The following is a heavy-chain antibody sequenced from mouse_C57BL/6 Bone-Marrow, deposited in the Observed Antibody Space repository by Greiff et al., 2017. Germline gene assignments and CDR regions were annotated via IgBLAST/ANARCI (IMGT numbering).Heavy chain of an antibody. Sequence: EVKVVESGEGLVKPGGSLKLSCAASGFTFSSYAMSWVRQTPEKRLEWVAYISRGGDYTYYADTVKGRFTISRDNARNTLYLQMSSLKSEDTAMYYCTRDQDYSNYHGYWGQGTTLTVSS. J-gene: IGHJ2*01. D-gene: IGHD2-5*01. CDR2: ISRGGDYT. CDR3: TRDQDYSNYHGY. CDR1: GFTFSSYA. V-gene: IGHV5-9-1*02.